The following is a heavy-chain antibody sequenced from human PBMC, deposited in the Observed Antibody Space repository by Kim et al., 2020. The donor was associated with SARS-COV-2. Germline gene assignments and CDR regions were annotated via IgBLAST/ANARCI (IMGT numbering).Heavy chain of an antibody. J-gene: IGHJ6*02. CDR2: IYSGGST. CDR1: GFTVSSNY. CDR3: ARENYDFWSGYYPDSYYYGMDV. V-gene: IGHV3-53*01. D-gene: IGHD3-3*01. Sequence: GGSLRLSCAASGFTVSSNYMSWVRQAPGKGLEWVSVIYSGGSTYYADSVKGRFTISRDNSKNTLYLQMNSLRAEDTAVYYCARENYDFWSGYYPDSYYYGMDVWGQGTTVTVSS.